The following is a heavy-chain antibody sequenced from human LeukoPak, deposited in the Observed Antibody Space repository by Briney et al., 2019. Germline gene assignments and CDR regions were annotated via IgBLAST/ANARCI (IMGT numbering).Heavy chain of an antibody. CDR1: GYSFTGYY. D-gene: IGHD6-6*01. V-gene: IGHV1-2*02. Sequence: GASVKVSCKSSGYSFTGYYLHWVRQAPGQGLEWMGWINPNSGGTNYAQKFQGRVTMTRDTSISTAYMELSRLRSDDTAVYYCARIGGDSSSNFDYWGQGTLVTVSS. CDR3: ARIGGDSSSNFDY. J-gene: IGHJ4*02. CDR2: INPNSGGT.